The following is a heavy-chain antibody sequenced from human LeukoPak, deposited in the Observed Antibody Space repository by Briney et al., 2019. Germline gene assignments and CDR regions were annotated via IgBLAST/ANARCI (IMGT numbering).Heavy chain of an antibody. CDR3: AREVGATGEANWFDP. CDR1: GGSISSAGYY. D-gene: IGHD1-26*01. Sequence: SETLSLTCTVSGGSISSAGYYWNWIRQPAGKGLEWIGLIYTSGSTYYNPSLKSRVTISVDTSKNQFSLKLSSVTAADTAVYYCAREVGATGEANWFDPWGQGTLVTVSS. V-gene: IGHV4-61*02. CDR2: IYTSGST. J-gene: IGHJ5*02.